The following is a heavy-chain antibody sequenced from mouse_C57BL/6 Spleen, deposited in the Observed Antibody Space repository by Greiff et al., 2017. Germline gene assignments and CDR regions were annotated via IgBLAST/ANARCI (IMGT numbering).Heavy chain of an antibody. J-gene: IGHJ3*01. V-gene: IGHV1-64*01. CDR1: GYTFTSYW. Sequence: QVQLQQPGAELVKPGASVKLSCKASGYTFTSYWMHWVKQRPGQGLEWIGMIHPNSGSTNYNEKFKSKATLTVDKSSSTAYMQLSSLTSEDSAVYYCARSHYCGSSGFAYWGQGTLVTVSA. D-gene: IGHD1-1*01. CDR2: IHPNSGST. CDR3: ARSHYCGSSGFAY.